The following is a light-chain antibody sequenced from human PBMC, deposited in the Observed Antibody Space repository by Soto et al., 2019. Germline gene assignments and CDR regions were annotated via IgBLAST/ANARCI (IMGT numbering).Light chain of an antibody. Sequence: EIVLTQFPATLSVSPGERATLSCRASQSVGTNLAWYQQKPGQAPRLLIYGASTRANGIPARFSGSGSGTEFTLTISSLQSEDFVVYYCQQYDSWPPRTFGQGSKVEVK. V-gene: IGKV3-15*01. J-gene: IGKJ1*01. CDR2: GAS. CDR3: QQYDSWPPRT. CDR1: QSVGTN.